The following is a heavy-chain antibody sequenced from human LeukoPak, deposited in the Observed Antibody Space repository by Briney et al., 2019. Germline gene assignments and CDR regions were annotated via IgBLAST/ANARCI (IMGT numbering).Heavy chain of an antibody. V-gene: IGHV4-34*01. J-gene: IGHJ3*02. CDR3: ARGFFDSSGYSNAFDI. CDR1: GGSFSGYY. D-gene: IGHD3-22*01. Sequence: PSETLSLTCAVYGGSFSGYYWSWIRQPPGKGLEWIGEINHSGSTNYNPSLKSRVATSVDTANNQFSLKLTSVTAADTAVYYCARGFFDSSGYSNAFDIWGQGTMVTVSS. CDR2: INHSGST.